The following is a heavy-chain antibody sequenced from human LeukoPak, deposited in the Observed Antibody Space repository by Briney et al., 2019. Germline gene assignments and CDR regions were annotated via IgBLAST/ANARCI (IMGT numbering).Heavy chain of an antibody. J-gene: IGHJ1*01. CDR3: ARGARMSSTWYLEYFQH. CDR2: ISDKSNSFTT. CDR1: GFTFSDHY. Sequence: PGGSLRLSCAASGFTFSDHYMDWVRQAPGKGLAWVGRISDKSNSFTTEYAASVKGRFTISRDDSENSVHLQMNSLKTEDTAVYHCARGARMSSTWYLEYFQHWGQGTLVTVSS. V-gene: IGHV3-72*01. D-gene: IGHD6-13*01.